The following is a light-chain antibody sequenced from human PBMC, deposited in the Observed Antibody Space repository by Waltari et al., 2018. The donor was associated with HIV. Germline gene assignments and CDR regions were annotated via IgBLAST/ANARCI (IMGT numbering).Light chain of an antibody. CDR3: SSFTGSSTLVV. CDR2: DVS. V-gene: IGLV2-14*03. J-gene: IGLJ2*01. CDR1: NSDVGGYNY. Sequence: QSALTQPASVSGSPGQSITIPCTGSNSDVGGYNYVSWYQHHPGEAPKLLIFDVSNRPSGVSSRFSGSKSGNPATLTISGLQADDEAIYYCSSFTGSSTLVVFGGGTRLTVL.